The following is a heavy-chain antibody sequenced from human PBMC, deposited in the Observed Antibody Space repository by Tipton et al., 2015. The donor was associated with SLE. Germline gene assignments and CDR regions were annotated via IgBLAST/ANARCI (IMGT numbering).Heavy chain of an antibody. D-gene: IGHD1-26*01. Sequence: LRLTCTVSGGSVSSGSYYWSWIRQPQGKGLEWLGYIYYSGSTNDNPALKSRVTISVDTSKNQFSLKLSSVPAADTAVYYCAIRIVGATSCDYWGQGTLVSVAT. CDR2: IYYSGST. CDR3: AIRIVGATSCDY. CDR1: GGSVSSGSYY. J-gene: IGHJ4*02. V-gene: IGHV4-61*01.